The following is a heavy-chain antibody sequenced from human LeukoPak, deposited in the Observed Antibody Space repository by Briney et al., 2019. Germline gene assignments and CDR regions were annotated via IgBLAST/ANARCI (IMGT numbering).Heavy chain of an antibody. Sequence: SETLSLTCAVYGGSFSGYCWSWIRQPPGKGLEWIGEINHSGSTNYNPSLKSRVTISVDTSKNQFSLKLSSVTAADTAVYYCARGLGYCSSTSCLSWFDPWGQGTLVTVSS. D-gene: IGHD2-2*01. CDR2: INHSGST. V-gene: IGHV4-34*01. CDR3: ARGLGYCSSTSCLSWFDP. J-gene: IGHJ5*02. CDR1: GGSFSGYC.